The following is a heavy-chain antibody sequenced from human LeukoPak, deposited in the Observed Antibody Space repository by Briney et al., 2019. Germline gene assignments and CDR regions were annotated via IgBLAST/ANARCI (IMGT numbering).Heavy chain of an antibody. J-gene: IGHJ4*02. V-gene: IGHV4-59*08. Sequence: SETLSLTCTVPGGSISSYYWSWIRQPPGKGLEWIGYIYYSGSTNYNPSLKSRVTISVDTSKNQFSLKLSSVTAADTAVYYCARMEVLLWFGELLGNTFDYWGQGTQVTVSS. CDR3: ARMEVLLWFGELLGNTFDY. D-gene: IGHD3-10*01. CDR1: GGSISSYY. CDR2: IYYSGST.